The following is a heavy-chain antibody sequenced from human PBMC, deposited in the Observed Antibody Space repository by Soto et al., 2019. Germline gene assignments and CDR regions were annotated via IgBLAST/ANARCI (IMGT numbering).Heavy chain of an antibody. D-gene: IGHD2-21*02. CDR1: GGSVSGGSFY. CDR2: IYYSGRT. Sequence: QVQLQESGPGLVKPSETLSLTCTVSGGSVSGGSFYWTWIRQPPGKALEWIGYIYYSGRTNYSPSLKSRVTMSVDTSKNQVSLKVSSVTAADTAVYYCARAAVLTGMFDPWGQGTLVTVSS. J-gene: IGHJ5*02. V-gene: IGHV4-61*01. CDR3: ARAAVLTGMFDP.